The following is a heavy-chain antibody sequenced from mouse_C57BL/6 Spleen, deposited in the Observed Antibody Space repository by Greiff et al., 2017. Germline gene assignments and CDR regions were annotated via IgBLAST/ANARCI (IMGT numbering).Heavy chain of an antibody. Sequence: QVQLQQSGAELVKPGASVKLSCKASGYTFTSYWMHWVKQRPGQGLEWIGMIHPNSGSTNYNEKFKSKATLTVDQSSSTAYMQLSSLTSEYSAVYYCARHYDYTWFAYWGQGTLVTVSA. J-gene: IGHJ3*01. CDR3: ARHYDYTWFAY. V-gene: IGHV1-64*01. CDR2: IHPNSGST. D-gene: IGHD2-4*01. CDR1: GYTFTSYW.